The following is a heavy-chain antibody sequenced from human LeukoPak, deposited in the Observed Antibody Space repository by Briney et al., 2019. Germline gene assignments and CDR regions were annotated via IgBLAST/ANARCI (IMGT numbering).Heavy chain of an antibody. CDR1: GGSISSSSYY. D-gene: IGHD6-6*01. CDR3: ARDGETIAARRGGWFDP. V-gene: IGHV4-39*07. CDR2: IYYSGST. Sequence: SETLSLTCTVSGGSISSSSYYWGWIRQPPGKGLEWIGSIYYSGSTYYNPSLKSRVTISVDTSKNQFSLKLSSVTAADTAVYYCARDGETIAARRGGWFDPWGQGTLVTVSS. J-gene: IGHJ5*02.